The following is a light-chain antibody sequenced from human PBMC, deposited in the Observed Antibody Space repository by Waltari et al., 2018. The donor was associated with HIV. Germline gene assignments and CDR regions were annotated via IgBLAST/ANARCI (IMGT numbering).Light chain of an antibody. CDR3: SSYAGSLYVV. J-gene: IGLJ2*01. Sequence: QSALTQPPSASGSPGQSVTISCTGTSSDVGGYTYVSWYQQHPGKAPKLMIYEVSKRPSVVPDRFSCSKSCNTASLTVSGLQAEDEADYYCSSYAGSLYVVFGGGTKLTVL. CDR2: EVS. V-gene: IGLV2-8*01. CDR1: SSDVGGYTY.